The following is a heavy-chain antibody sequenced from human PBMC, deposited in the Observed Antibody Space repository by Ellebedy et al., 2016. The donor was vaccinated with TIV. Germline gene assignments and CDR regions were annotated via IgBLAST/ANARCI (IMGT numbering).Heavy chain of an antibody. CDR1: GFIFTVYA. CDR3: IKDIKTDS. J-gene: IGHJ4*02. CDR2: ISSNGGST. V-gene: IGHV3-64D*06. D-gene: IGHD3-10*01. Sequence: GESLKISCSASGFIFTVYAMHWVRQAPGKGLEYVSTISSNGGSTYYSDSVKGRFTISRDNSKNTLYLQMNSLRPEDTAVYYCIKDIKTDSWGQGTLVTVSS.